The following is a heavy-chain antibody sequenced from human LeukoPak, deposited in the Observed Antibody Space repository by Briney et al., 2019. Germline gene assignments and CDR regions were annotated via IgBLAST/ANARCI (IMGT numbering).Heavy chain of an antibody. Sequence: SETLSLTCTVSGGSISSYYWSWIRPPPGKGLEWIGYIYTSGSTNYNPSLKSRVTISVDTSKNQFSLKLSSVTAADTAVYYCARVSYYYDSSGYAGPGDYYYYYMDVWGKGTTVTVSS. D-gene: IGHD3-22*01. V-gene: IGHV4-4*09. J-gene: IGHJ6*03. CDR2: IYTSGST. CDR1: GGSISSYY. CDR3: ARVSYYYDSSGYAGPGDYYYYYMDV.